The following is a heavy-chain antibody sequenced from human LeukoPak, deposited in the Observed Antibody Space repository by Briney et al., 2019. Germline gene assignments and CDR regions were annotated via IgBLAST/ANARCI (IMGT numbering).Heavy chain of an antibody. CDR1: GFTFSNYG. CDR3: ARDFAAVS. Sequence: GRSLRLSCAASGFTFSNYGMHWVRQAPGKGLEWVAVISYDGRKKDFAASVKGRFTISRDNSKNTLYVQMNSLRAEDTAVYYCARDFAAVSWGQGTLVTVSS. V-gene: IGHV3-30*03. J-gene: IGHJ4*02. D-gene: IGHD6-13*01. CDR2: ISYDGRKK.